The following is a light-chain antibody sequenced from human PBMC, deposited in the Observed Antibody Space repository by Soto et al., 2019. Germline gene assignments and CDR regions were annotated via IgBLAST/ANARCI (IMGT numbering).Light chain of an antibody. V-gene: IGKV1-39*01. Sequence: DIKMTQSPSSLSASVGDRVTITCRASQNINNNLSWYQQKPGKAPTFRIYVVSTLQRGVPSRVSGGGSGTECTRTISSLQPEDFATYYFQQSFSPPYTFGQGTKLE. CDR1: QNINNN. CDR3: QQSFSPPYT. CDR2: VVS. J-gene: IGKJ2*01.